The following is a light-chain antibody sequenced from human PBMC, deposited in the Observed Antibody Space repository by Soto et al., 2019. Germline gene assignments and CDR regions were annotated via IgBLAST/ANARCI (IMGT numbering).Light chain of an antibody. CDR1: QSISSW. CDR2: DAS. J-gene: IGKJ4*01. Sequence: DIQMTQSPSTLSASVGDRVTITCRASQSISSWLAWYQQKPGKAPTLLIFDASSLESGVPSRFSGSGSGAEFTLTISSLQPDDSATYYCQQYNSYSPLTFGGGTKVDIK. V-gene: IGKV1-5*01. CDR3: QQYNSYSPLT.